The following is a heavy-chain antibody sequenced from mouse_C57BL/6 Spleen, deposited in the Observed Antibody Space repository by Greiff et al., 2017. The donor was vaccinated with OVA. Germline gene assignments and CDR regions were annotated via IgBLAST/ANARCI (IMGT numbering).Heavy chain of an antibody. CDR1: GYTFTDYN. CDR3: ARYSNYGDYYAMDY. CDR2: INPNNGGT. J-gene: IGHJ4*01. V-gene: IGHV1-18*01. Sequence: EVQLQQSGPELVKPGASVKIPCKASGYTFTDYNMDWVKQSHGKSLEWIGDINPNNGGTIYNQKFKGKATLTVDKSSSTAYMELRSLTSEDTAVYYCARYSNYGDYYAMDYWGQGTSVTVSS. D-gene: IGHD2-5*01.